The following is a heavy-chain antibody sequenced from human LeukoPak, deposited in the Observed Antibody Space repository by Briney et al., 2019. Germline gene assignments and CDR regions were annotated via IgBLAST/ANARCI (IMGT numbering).Heavy chain of an antibody. V-gene: IGHV1-2*02. Sequence: ASVKVSCKSSGYTCTCYDMHWVRQPPGQGLELMGWINPNSGGTNYAQKFQGRVTMTRDTSISTDYMELSRLRSDDTAVYYCARVDITITMVRGVITYYFDYWGQGTLVTVSS. CDR3: ARVDITITMVRGVITYYFDY. CDR2: INPNSGGT. J-gene: IGHJ4*02. CDR1: GYTCTCYD. D-gene: IGHD3-10*01.